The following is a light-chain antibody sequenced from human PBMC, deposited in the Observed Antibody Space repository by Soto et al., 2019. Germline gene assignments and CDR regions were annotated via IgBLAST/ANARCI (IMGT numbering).Light chain of an antibody. Sequence: DIQMTQSPSSLSASVGDRVTITCRASQGISNYLAWYQQKPGKVPKLLIYAASTLPSGVPSRFSGSGSVTDFTLTISSLQPEDVASYYCKNYNSAPFTFGTGTEVDIK. CDR1: QGISNY. CDR3: KNYNSAPFT. J-gene: IGKJ3*01. CDR2: AAS. V-gene: IGKV1-27*01.